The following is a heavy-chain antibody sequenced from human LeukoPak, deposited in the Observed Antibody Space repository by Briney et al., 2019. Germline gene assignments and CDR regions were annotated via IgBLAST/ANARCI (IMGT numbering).Heavy chain of an antibody. J-gene: IGHJ4*02. CDR3: ARENTLVRGTRNPFDY. CDR2: TFYRSKWYY. Sequence: SQTLSLTCAISGDSVSSNDAAWNRIRQSPSRGLEWLGRTFYRSKWYYDSAVSVKSRITINPDTSKNQFSLQLNSVTPEDTAVYYCARENTLVRGTRNPFDYWGRGTLVTVSS. V-gene: IGHV6-1*01. CDR1: GDSVSSNDAA. D-gene: IGHD3-10*01.